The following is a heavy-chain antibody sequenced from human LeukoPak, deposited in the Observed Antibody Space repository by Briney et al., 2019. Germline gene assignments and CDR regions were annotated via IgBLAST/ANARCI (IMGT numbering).Heavy chain of an antibody. CDR2: MNPNTGNT. V-gene: IGHV1-8*03. CDR3: ARSLWSGYDTFDI. J-gene: IGHJ3*02. CDR1: GYTFTNYD. D-gene: IGHD3-3*01. Sequence: ASVKVSCKASGYTFTNYDINWVRQATGQGNEWMGWMNPNTGNTGYTKKFQGRITITRNTSISTAYMELSSLRSEDTAVYYCARSLWSGYDTFDIWGQGTMVTVSS.